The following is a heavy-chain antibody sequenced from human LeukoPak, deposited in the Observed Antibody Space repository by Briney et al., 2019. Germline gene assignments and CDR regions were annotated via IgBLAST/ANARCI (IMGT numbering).Heavy chain of an antibody. Sequence: PGGSLRLSCTASGFTFSSYAMSWVRQAPGEGLEWGSALSGSGGNTYYADSVKGRFTISRDNSKNTLYLQMNSLRAEDTAKYYCAKVASLCTSTSCVRGGFDYWGQGTLVTVSS. D-gene: IGHD2-2*01. CDR2: LSGSGGNT. CDR1: GFTFSSYA. V-gene: IGHV3-23*01. CDR3: AKVASLCTSTSCVRGGFDY. J-gene: IGHJ4*02.